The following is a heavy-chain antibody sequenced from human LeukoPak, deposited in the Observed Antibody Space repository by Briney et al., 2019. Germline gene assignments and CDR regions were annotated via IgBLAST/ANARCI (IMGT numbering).Heavy chain of an antibody. J-gene: IGHJ4*02. D-gene: IGHD3-22*01. V-gene: IGHV3-21*01. CDR1: RFSFSSYT. Sequence: GGSLRLSCAASRFSFSSYTMNWVRQAPGKGLEWVSSTSSSSYIYYADSAKGRFTISRDNAKNSLYLQMNSLRAEDTAVYYCARVFYYDSSVLDYWGQGTLVTVSS. CDR3: ARVFYYDSSVLDY. CDR2: TSSSSYI.